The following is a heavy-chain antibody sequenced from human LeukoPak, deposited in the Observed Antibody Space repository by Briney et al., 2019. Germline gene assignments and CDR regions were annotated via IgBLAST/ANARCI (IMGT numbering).Heavy chain of an antibody. D-gene: IGHD1-26*01. J-gene: IGHJ4*02. CDR1: GVTFCGDS. CDR3: ARSGGLIVGKFVY. V-gene: IGHV3-21*01. Sequence: GGSLRLSCAASGVTFCGDSMNCGRHAPGRGLGWGSSISIRSRDIYYADSVKGGFTISRDNAKNSLYLQMNRLRAQETAVYYCARSGGLIVGKFVYGGEGTLVTVSS. CDR2: ISIRSRDI.